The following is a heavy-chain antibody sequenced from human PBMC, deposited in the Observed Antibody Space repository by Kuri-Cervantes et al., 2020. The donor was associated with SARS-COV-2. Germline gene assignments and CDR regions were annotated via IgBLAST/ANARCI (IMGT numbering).Heavy chain of an antibody. J-gene: IGHJ3*02. CDR1: GGSFSGYY. V-gene: IGHV4-34*01. CDR2: INHSGST. D-gene: IGHD3-3*01. CDR3: ARHIPYYDFWSGYYDAFDI. Sequence: ESLKISCAVYGGSFSGYYWSWIRQPPGKGLEWIEEINHSGSTNYNPSLKSRVTISVDTSKNQFSLKLSSVTAADTAVYYCARHIPYYDFWSGYYDAFDIWGQGTMVTVSS.